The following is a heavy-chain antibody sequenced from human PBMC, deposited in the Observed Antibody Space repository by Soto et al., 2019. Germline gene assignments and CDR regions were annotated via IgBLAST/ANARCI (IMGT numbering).Heavy chain of an antibody. V-gene: IGHV4-30-2*01. CDR1: GSPITSGSYS. J-gene: IGHJ5*02. CDR3: ARDMSGCSSSDCYLSGWFDP. Sequence: PSETLSLTCTVSGSPITSGSYSWGWIRQPPGKGLEWIGFIYQSGSTHYNPSLKSRVTISVDRSKNHFSLQLTSLTAADTAVYYCARDMSGCSSSDCYLSGWFDPWGPGTLVTVSS. CDR2: IYQSGST. D-gene: IGHD2-21*02.